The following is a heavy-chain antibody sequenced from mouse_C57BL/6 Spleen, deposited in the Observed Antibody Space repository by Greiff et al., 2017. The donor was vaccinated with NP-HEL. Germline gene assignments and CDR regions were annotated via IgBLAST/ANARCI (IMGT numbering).Heavy chain of an antibody. J-gene: IGHJ4*01. CDR1: GYTFTSYW. V-gene: IGHV1-52*01. CDR3: ASYGYDYYAMDY. D-gene: IGHD2-2*01. CDR2: IDPSDSET. Sequence: VQLQQPGAELVRPGSSVKLSCKASGYTFTSYWMHWVKQRPIQGLEWIGNIDPSDSETHYNQKFKDKATLTVDKSSSTAYMQLSSLTSEDSAVYYCASYGYDYYAMDYWGQGTSVTVSS.